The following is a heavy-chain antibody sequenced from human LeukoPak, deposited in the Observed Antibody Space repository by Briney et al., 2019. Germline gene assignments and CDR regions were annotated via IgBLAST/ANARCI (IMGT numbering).Heavy chain of an antibody. J-gene: IGHJ4*02. D-gene: IGHD6-13*01. CDR3: ARAKDSSSLPIH. V-gene: IGHV1-2*02. CDR1: GYTFTSYG. Sequence: AASVKVSCKASGYTFTSYGISWVRQAPGQGLEWMGWINPNSGGTNYAQKFQGRVTMTRDTSISTAYMELSRLRSDDTAVYYCARAKDSSSLPIHWGQGTLVTVSS. CDR2: INPNSGGT.